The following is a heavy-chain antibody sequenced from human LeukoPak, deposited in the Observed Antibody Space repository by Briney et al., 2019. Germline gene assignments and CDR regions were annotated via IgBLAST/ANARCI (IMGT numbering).Heavy chain of an antibody. D-gene: IGHD1-26*01. CDR2: IYSGGST. J-gene: IGHJ3*02. Sequence: GSLRLSCAASGFTVSSNYMSWVRQAPGKGLEWVSVIYSGGSTCYADSVKGRFTISRDNSKNTLYLQMNSLRAEDTAVYYCARDRTELLVGAFDIWGQGTMVTVSS. V-gene: IGHV3-53*01. CDR1: GFTVSSNY. CDR3: ARDRTELLVGAFDI.